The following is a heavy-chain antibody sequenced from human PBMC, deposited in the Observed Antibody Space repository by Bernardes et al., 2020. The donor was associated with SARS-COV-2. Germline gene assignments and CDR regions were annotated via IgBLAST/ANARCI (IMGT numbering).Heavy chain of an antibody. J-gene: IGHJ4*02. CDR2: IYPTDSDT. CDR1: GYSFTNYW. Sequence: GESLKISCKGSGYSFTNYWIGWVRQMPGKGLEWMGIIYPTDSDTRYSPSFQGRVTISADKSISTAYLQWGRLKASDTAMYYCARRGRSGLAAADDFDYWGQGTLVTVSS. D-gene: IGHD6-13*01. V-gene: IGHV5-51*01. CDR3: ARRGRSGLAAADDFDY.